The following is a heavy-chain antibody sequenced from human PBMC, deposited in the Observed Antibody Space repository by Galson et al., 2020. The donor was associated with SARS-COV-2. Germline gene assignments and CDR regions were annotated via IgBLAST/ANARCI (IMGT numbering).Heavy chain of an antibody. D-gene: IGHD1-26*01. J-gene: IGHJ6*02. Sequence: GGSLRLSCEASGFTFNTFALHWVRQAPGKGLEWVAVVSNDGLNKYYADSVRGRFTISRDNSKNTLYLQMSSLRAEDTAVYYCTRPRARWEYYYYGMDAWGQGTTVTVSS. CDR2: VSNDGLNK. CDR3: TRPRARWEYYYYGMDA. CDR1: GFTFNTFA. V-gene: IGHV3-30*04.